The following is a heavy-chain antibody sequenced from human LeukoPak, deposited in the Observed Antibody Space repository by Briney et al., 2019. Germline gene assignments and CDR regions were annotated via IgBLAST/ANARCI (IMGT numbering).Heavy chain of an antibody. V-gene: IGHV1-8*01. D-gene: IGHD6-13*01. J-gene: IGHJ4*02. CDR1: GYTFTSYH. CDR3: ARGYSSSWSGTEYFDY. CDR2: TNPNSGTT. Sequence: SSVKDSCKASGYTFTSYHINWLRQATGQGLEWIGWTNPNSGTTGCPKKFQGRDTMTRTTSMSRAYMELSSLRSDDTAVYYCARGYSSSWSGTEYFDYWGQGTLVTVSS.